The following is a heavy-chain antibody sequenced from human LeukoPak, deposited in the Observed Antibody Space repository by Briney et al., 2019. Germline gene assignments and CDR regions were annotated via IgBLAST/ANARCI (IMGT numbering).Heavy chain of an antibody. D-gene: IGHD5-18*01. CDR1: GYSFTSYW. Sequence: GESLKISFKGSGYSFTSYWIGWVRQMPGKGLEWMGIIYPGDSDTRYSPSFQGQVTISADKSISTAYLQWSSLKASDTAMYYCARHRGYSYGDYYYGMDVWGQGTTVTVSS. J-gene: IGHJ6*02. CDR2: IYPGDSDT. CDR3: ARHRGYSYGDYYYGMDV. V-gene: IGHV5-51*01.